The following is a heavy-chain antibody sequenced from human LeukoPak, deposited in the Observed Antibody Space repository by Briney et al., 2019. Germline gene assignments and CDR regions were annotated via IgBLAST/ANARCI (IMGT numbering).Heavy chain of an antibody. CDR2: IYAGDSDT. CDR3: ARGGPNYALDY. J-gene: IGHJ4*02. V-gene: IGHV5-51*01. CDR1: GYSFTNYW. Sequence: GESLQISCKGSGYSFTNYWIGWVRQLPGKGLEWMGIIYAGDSDTRYSPSFQGQVTMSTDKSISTAYLQWSSLKASDIAMYFCARGGPNYALDYWGQGTLVTVSS. D-gene: IGHD2-2*01.